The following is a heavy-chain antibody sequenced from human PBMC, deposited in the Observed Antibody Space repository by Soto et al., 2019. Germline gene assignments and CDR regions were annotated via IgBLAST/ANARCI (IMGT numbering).Heavy chain of an antibody. V-gene: IGHV4-59*01. CDR1: GGSISSYY. CDR2: IYYSGST. Sequence: QVQLQESGPGLVKPSETLSLTCTVSGGSISSYYWSWIRQPPGKGLEWIGYIYYSGSTNYNPSLKNRVTISVDTSKNQFSLKLSSVTAADTAVYYCARVTGSGSYSGYYYYMDVWGKGTTVTVSS. CDR3: ARVTGSGSYSGYYYYMDV. D-gene: IGHD3-10*01. J-gene: IGHJ6*03.